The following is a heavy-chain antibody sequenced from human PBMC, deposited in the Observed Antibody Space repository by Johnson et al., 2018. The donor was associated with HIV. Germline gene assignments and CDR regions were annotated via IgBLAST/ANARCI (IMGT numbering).Heavy chain of an antibody. D-gene: IGHD4-17*01. CDR1: GVTISSFG. J-gene: IGHJ3*02. CDR3: AREVAGDYGDSPGAFDI. Sequence: QVQLVESGGGVVQPGGSLRLSCAASGVTISSFGMHWVRQAPGKGLEWVSVIYSGGSTYYADSVKGRFTISRDNSKNTLYLQMNSLRAEDTAVYYCAREVAGDYGDSPGAFDIWGQGTMVTVSS. CDR2: IYSGGST. V-gene: IGHV3-NL1*01.